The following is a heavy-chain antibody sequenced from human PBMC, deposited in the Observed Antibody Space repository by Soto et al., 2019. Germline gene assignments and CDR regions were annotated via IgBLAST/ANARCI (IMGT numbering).Heavy chain of an antibody. D-gene: IGHD6-19*01. V-gene: IGHV3-23*01. J-gene: IGHJ6*02. CDR3: AKAKIPSIAVAGTYYYYGMDD. Sequence: GGSLRLSCAASGFTFSSYAISWVRQAQGKGLEWVSAISCSGGSTYYADSVKGRFTISRDNSKNTLYLQMNSLRAEDTAVEYCAKAKIPSIAVAGTYYYYGMDDWGQGTTVTVSS. CDR1: GFTFSSYA. CDR2: ISCSGGST.